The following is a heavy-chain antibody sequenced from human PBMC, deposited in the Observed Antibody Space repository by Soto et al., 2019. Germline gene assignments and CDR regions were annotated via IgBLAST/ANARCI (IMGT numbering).Heavy chain of an antibody. CDR2: IWYDGSNK. V-gene: IGHV3-33*01. Sequence: QVQLVESGGGVVQPGRSLRLSCAASGFTFSSYGMHWVRQAPGKGLEWVAVIWYDGSNKYYADSVKGRFTISRDNSKNTLYLHMNSLRAEDTAVYYCARDSSAHYDFWSGYYPTFDYWGQGTLVTVSS. CDR1: GFTFSSYG. CDR3: ARDSSAHYDFWSGYYPTFDY. D-gene: IGHD3-3*01. J-gene: IGHJ4*02.